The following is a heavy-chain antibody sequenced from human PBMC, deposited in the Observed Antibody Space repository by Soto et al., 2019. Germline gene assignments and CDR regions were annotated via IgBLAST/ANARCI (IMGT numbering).Heavy chain of an antibody. J-gene: IGHJ3*02. CDR3: ARDGISSGRDDAFDI. V-gene: IGHV4-4*07. CDR2: IYTSGST. Sequence: ASETLSLTCTVSGGSISSYYWSWIRQPAGKGLEWIGRIYTSGSTNYNPSLKSRVTMSVDTSKNQFSLKLSSVTAADTAVYYCARDGISSGRDDAFDIWGQGTMVTVSS. CDR1: GGSISSYY. D-gene: IGHD6-19*01.